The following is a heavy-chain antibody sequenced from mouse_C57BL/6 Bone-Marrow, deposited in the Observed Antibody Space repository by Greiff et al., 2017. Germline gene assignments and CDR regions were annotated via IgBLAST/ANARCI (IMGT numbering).Heavy chain of an antibody. CDR1: GYSFTGYY. D-gene: IGHD2-4*01. CDR3: ATLSIYYDYDPDWYFDV. V-gene: IGHV1-42*01. Sequence: EVQLQQSGPELVKPGASVKISCKASGYSFTGYYMNWVKQSPEKSLEWIGEINPSTGGTTYNQKFKAKATLTVDKSSSTAYMQLKSLTSEDSAVYYCATLSIYYDYDPDWYFDVWGTGTTVTVSS. CDR2: INPSTGGT. J-gene: IGHJ1*03.